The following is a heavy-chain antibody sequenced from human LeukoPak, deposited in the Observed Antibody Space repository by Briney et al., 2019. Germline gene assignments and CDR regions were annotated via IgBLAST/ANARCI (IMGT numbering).Heavy chain of an antibody. D-gene: IGHD3-3*01. CDR1: GYTFTGYY. CDR3: ARAGYIWEWLFPNVPNNWFDP. V-gene: IGHV1-2*02. CDR2: INPNSGGT. Sequence: ASVKVSCKASGYTFTGYYMHWVRQAPGQGLEWMGWINPNSGGTNYAQKFQGRVTMTRDTSISTAYMELSRLRSDDTAVYYCARAGYIWEWLFPNVPNNWFDPWGQGTLVTVSS. J-gene: IGHJ5*02.